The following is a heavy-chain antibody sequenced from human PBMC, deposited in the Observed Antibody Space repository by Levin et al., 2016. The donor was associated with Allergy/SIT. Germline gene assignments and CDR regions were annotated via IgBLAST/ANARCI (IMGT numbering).Heavy chain of an antibody. J-gene: IGHJ6*02. CDR2: IIPIFGTA. V-gene: IGHV1-69*13. Sequence: SVKVSCKASGGTFSSYAISWVRQAPGQGLEWMGGIIPIFGTANYAQKFQGRVTITADESTSTAYMELSSLRSEDTAVYYCANRYCSGGSCYPSYYYYGMDVWGQGTTVTVSS. CDR3: ANRYCSGGSCYPSYYYYGMDV. CDR1: GGTFSSYA. D-gene: IGHD2-15*01.